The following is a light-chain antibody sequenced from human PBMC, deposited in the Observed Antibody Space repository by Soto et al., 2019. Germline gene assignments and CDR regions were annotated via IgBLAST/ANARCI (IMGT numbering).Light chain of an antibody. Sequence: DFQMTQSPSTLSASVGDRVTIICRASQNIRSRLAWFQQKPGKAPKLLIYDASSLESGVPSRFSGSGSGTEFTLTISSLQPDDFATYYCQQYNSYSFGQGTKVDI. V-gene: IGKV1-5*02. CDR3: QQYNSYS. J-gene: IGKJ1*01. CDR2: DAS. CDR1: QNIRSR.